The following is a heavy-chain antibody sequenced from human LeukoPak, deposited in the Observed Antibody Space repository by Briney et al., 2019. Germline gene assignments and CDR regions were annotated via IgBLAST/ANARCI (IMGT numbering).Heavy chain of an antibody. CDR2: IYYSGST. CDR3: ARESPLYGDYEGFFDY. J-gene: IGHJ4*02. CDR1: GGSISSSSYY. D-gene: IGHD4-17*01. V-gene: IGHV4-39*02. Sequence: SETLSLTCSVSGGSISSSSYYWGWIRQPPGKGLEWIGSIYYSGSTYYNPSLKSPVTISVDTSKNQFSLKLSSVTAADTAVYYCARESPLYGDYEGFFDYWGQGTLVTVSS.